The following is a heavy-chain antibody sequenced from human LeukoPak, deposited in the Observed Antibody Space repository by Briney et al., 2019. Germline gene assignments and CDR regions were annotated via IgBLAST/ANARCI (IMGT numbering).Heavy chain of an antibody. V-gene: IGHV1-2*02. Sequence: AASVKVSCKASGYTFTGYYIHWVRQAPGQGLEWMGWINPYNGDTKYAQKFQGRVTMTRDTPSTIAYMDLSSLRSDDTALYYCARVEAGTPRWNYWGQGTLVSVSS. CDR2: INPYNGDT. CDR1: GYTFTGYY. D-gene: IGHD6-19*01. CDR3: ARVEAGTPRWNY. J-gene: IGHJ4*02.